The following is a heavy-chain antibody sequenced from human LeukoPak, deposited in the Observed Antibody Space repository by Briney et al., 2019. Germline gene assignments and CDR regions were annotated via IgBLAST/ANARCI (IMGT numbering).Heavy chain of an antibody. J-gene: IGHJ6*02. V-gene: IGHV3-30*02. CDR2: IRYDGSNK. CDR1: GFTVSSNY. Sequence: GGSLRLSCAASGFTVSSNYMSWVRQAPGKGLEWVAFIRYDGSNKYYADSVKGRFTISRDNSKNTLYLQMNSLRAEDTAVYYCAKDRRYYDSSGYHPGYGMDVWGQGTTVTVSS. D-gene: IGHD3-22*01. CDR3: AKDRRYYDSSGYHPGYGMDV.